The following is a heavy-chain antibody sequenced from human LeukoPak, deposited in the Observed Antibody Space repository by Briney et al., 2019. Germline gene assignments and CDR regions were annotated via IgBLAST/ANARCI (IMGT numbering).Heavy chain of an antibody. V-gene: IGHV4-59*08. J-gene: IGHJ4*02. D-gene: IGHD2-8*01. Sequence: SETLSLTCTVSGGSIRSYYWSWIRQPPGKGLEWIGYIYYSGSTNYNPSLKSRVTISVDMSKNQFSLKLSSVTAADTALYYCARHDSLLVWFDYWGLGTLVTVSS. CDR3: ARHDSLLVWFDY. CDR2: IYYSGST. CDR1: GGSIRSYY.